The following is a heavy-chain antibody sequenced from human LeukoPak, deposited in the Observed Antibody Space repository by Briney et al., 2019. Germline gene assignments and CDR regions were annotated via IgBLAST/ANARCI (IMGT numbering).Heavy chain of an antibody. CDR2: IYYSGST. D-gene: IGHD2/OR15-2a*01. V-gene: IGHV4-39*07. J-gene: IGHJ4*02. CDR1: GDSISSSSYY. Sequence: SETLSLICTVSGDSISSSSYYWGWIRQPPGKGLEWIGSIYYSGSTYYNPSLKSRVTISVDTSKNQFSLKLSSVTAADTAVYHCARVFLGSMATYYFDYWGQGTLVTVSS. CDR3: ARVFLGSMATYYFDY.